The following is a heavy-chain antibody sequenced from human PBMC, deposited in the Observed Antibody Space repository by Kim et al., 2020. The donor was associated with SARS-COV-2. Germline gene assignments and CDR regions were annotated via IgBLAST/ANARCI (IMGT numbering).Heavy chain of an antibody. CDR1: GGSFSGYY. D-gene: IGHD2-8*01. CDR2: INHSGST. V-gene: IGHV4-34*01. Sequence: SETLSLTCAVCGGSFSGYYWSWIRQPPGKGLEWIGEINHSGSTNYNPSLKSRVTISVDTSKNQFSLKLSSVTAADTAVYYCARALERGYCTNGVCYDAFDIWGQGTMVTVSS. CDR3: ARALERGYCTNGVCYDAFDI. J-gene: IGHJ3*02.